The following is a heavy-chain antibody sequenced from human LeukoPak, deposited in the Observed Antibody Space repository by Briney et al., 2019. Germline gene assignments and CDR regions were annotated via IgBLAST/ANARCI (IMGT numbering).Heavy chain of an antibody. Sequence: GGSLRLSCAASGFTFSSNWMHWVRQGPGKGLEWVSTISGSGGSTYYADSVKGRFTISRDNSKNTLFLQMNSLRADDTAVYFCAKDQKSIAATGYDYWGQGTLVTVSS. CDR3: AKDQKSIAATGYDY. CDR2: ISGSGGST. CDR1: GFTFSSNW. J-gene: IGHJ4*02. D-gene: IGHD6-13*01. V-gene: IGHV3-23*01.